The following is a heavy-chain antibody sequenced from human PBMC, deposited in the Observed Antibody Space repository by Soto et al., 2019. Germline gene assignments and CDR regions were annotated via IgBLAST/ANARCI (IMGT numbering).Heavy chain of an antibody. V-gene: IGHV4-61*01. CDR2: IYYSGST. Sequence: PSETLSLTCTVSGGSVSSGSYYWSWIRQPPGKGLEWIGYIYYSGSTNYNPSLKSRVTISVDTSKNQFSLKLSSVTAADTAVYYCASQRGDSSGLDFDYWGQGTLVNVSS. D-gene: IGHD3-22*01. CDR3: ASQRGDSSGLDFDY. J-gene: IGHJ4*02. CDR1: GGSVSSGSYY.